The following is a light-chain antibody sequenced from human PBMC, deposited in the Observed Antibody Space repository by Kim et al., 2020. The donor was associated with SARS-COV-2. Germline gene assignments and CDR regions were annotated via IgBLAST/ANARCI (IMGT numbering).Light chain of an antibody. CDR1: ILRRSF. Sequence: ALGQTVRITCQGEILRRSFAAWYQQKPGQAPVLVTYGKNYRPSGIPDRFSGSNSESTASLTITGAQAEDGADYYCHSRDINNNHQVFGAGTKVTVL. CDR3: HSRDINNNHQV. CDR2: GKN. J-gene: IGLJ1*01. V-gene: IGLV3-19*01.